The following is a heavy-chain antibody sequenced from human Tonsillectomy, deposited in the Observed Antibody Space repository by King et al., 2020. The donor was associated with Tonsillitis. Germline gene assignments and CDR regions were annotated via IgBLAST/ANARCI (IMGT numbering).Heavy chain of an antibody. CDR3: ARSPSVVVIPAILYFDY. CDR2: ISVSSSYT. J-gene: IGHJ4*02. CDR1: GFTFCDYY. V-gene: IGHV3-11*06. Sequence: VQLVESGGGLVKPGGSLRLSCAASGFTFCDYYMSWIRQAPGKGLEWVSYISVSSSYTDYADSVKGRFTISRDNAKNSLYLQMNNLRAEDTAVYYCARSPSVVVIPAILYFDYWGQGTLVTVSS. D-gene: IGHD2-15*01.